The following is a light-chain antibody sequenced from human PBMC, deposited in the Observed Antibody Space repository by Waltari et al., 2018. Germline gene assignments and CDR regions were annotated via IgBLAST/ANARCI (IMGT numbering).Light chain of an antibody. Sequence: DIQMTQSPSSLSASVGDRVTITCRASQSISTFLNWYQQKPGKAPKLLIYASSNLQSEVPSRFSGSGSGTDFTLTISSLQPEDFATYYCLQDYNYPWTFGQGTKVEIK. J-gene: IGKJ1*01. CDR1: QSISTF. CDR2: ASS. CDR3: LQDYNYPWT. V-gene: IGKV1-39*01.